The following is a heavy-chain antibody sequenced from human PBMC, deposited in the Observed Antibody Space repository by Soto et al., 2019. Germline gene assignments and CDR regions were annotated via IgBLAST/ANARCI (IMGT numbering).Heavy chain of an antibody. CDR2: LNHSGSA. J-gene: IGHJ4*02. CDR1: GGSLSGYY. CDR3: ARDGVSSTEYTWNYGTYFDY. D-gene: IGHD1-7*01. V-gene: IGHV4-34*01. Sequence: PSETLSLTCGVYGGSLSGYYWSWIRQSPAKGLEWIGELNHSGSANYNPSLKSRVTISADTSKNQFSLKMTSVTAADTAMYYCARDGVSSTEYTWNYGTYFDYWGQGALVTVSS.